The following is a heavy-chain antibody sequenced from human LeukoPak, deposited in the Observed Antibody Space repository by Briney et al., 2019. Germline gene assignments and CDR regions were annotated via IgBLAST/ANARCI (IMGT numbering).Heavy chain of an antibody. J-gene: IGHJ4*02. D-gene: IGHD1-1*01. CDR3: ARGGSRHPSPEDY. CDR1: GFTFSSFG. CDR2: IKQDGSEK. V-gene: IGHV3-7*03. Sequence: GGSLRLSCAASGFTFSSFGMSWVRQAPGEGLAWVANIKQDGSEKYFVDSVKGRFTISRDNAKNSLYLQMSSLRAEDTAVYYCARGGSRHPSPEDYWGRGTLVTVSS.